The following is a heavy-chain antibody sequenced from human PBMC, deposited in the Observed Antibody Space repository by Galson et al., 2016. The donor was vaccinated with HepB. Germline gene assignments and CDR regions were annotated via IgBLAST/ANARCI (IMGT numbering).Heavy chain of an antibody. CDR2: TRHSRST. D-gene: IGHD3-22*01. CDR1: GGSFSDYY. CDR3: ASSLYYDNSPQFDP. J-gene: IGHJ5*02. Sequence: SETLSLTCAVSGGSFSDYYWTWIRQPPGKGLEWIGETRHSRSTNYNPSLKSRVTISVDTSKNQFSLTLSSVTAADTAVYYCASSLYYDNSPQFDPWGQGTLVTVSS. V-gene: IGHV4-34*01.